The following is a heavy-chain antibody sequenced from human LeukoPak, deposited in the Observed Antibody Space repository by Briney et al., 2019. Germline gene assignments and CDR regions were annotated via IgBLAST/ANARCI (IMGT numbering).Heavy chain of an antibody. Sequence: ASVKVSCKASGYTFTGYYMHWVRQAPGQGLEWMGWINPNSGGTKYAQKFQGRVTMTRDTSISTAYMELSSLRSDDTAVYYCARDAHPLWYYDSSGYYNWFDPWGQGTLVTVSS. D-gene: IGHD3-22*01. V-gene: IGHV1-2*02. J-gene: IGHJ5*02. CDR1: GYTFTGYY. CDR2: INPNSGGT. CDR3: ARDAHPLWYYDSSGYYNWFDP.